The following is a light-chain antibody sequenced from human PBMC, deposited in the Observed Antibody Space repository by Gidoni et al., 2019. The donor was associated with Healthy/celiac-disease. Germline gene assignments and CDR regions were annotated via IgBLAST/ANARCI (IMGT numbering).Light chain of an antibody. J-gene: IGKJ1*01. CDR3: QPSYSTLWT. Sequence: DIQMTQSPSSLSASVGDRVTITCRARQSISSYLNWYQQKPGKAPKLLIYAASSLQSGVPSRFSGSGSCTDFTLTISSLQPEDFATYYCQPSYSTLWTFGQGTKVEIK. V-gene: IGKV1-39*01. CDR2: AAS. CDR1: QSISSY.